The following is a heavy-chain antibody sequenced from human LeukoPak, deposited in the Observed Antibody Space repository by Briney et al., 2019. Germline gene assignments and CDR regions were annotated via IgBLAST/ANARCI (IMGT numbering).Heavy chain of an antibody. CDR3: ARRYYYDSSGGFFDY. J-gene: IGHJ4*02. D-gene: IGHD3-22*01. CDR1: GGSISSGSYY. Sequence: PSETLSLTCTVSGGSISSGSYYWSWIRQPAGKGLEWIGHIYTSGSTNYNPSLKSRVTISVDTSKNQFSLKLSSVTAADTAVYYCARRYYYDSSGGFFDYWGQGTLVTVSS. CDR2: IYTSGST. V-gene: IGHV4-61*09.